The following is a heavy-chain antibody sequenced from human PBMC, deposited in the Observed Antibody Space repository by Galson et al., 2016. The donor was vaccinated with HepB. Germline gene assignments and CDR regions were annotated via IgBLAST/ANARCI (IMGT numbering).Heavy chain of an antibody. V-gene: IGHV4-61*01. Sequence: SETLSLTCTVSGDSVSSGNYYWTWIRQPPGKGLEWIGYVHQNGHSNQNPSLKSRVTMSADTSKNQFSLNLKSVNTADAAVYHCAGGYISDWFFKPPQFWGRGTLVTVSS. D-gene: IGHD5-18*01. CDR3: AGGYISDWFFKPPQF. J-gene: IGHJ4*02. CDR2: VHQNGHS. CDR1: GDSVSSGNYY.